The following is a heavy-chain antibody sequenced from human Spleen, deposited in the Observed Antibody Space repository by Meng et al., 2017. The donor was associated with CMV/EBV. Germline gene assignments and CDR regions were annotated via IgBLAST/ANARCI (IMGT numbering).Heavy chain of an antibody. CDR1: GYTFTSYE. D-gene: IGHD6-13*01. Sequence: QVQRVQSGAEVKKPGASVKVSCKASGYTFTSYEINWVRQATGQGLEWMGWMNPDSGNTGYAPKFQGRVTMTSDTSTSTAFMELSSLRSEDTAVYYCASQGYGSSWDYWGQGALVTVSS. V-gene: IGHV1-8*01. CDR2: MNPDSGNT. J-gene: IGHJ4*02. CDR3: ASQGYGSSWDY.